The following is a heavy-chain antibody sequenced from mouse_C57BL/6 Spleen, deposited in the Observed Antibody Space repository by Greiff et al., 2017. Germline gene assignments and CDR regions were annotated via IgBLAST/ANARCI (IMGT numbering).Heavy chain of an antibody. V-gene: IGHV5-16*01. D-gene: IGHD1-1*01. Sequence: EVQLVESEGGLVQPGSSMKLSCTASGFTFSDYYMAWVRQVPEKGLEWVANINYDGSSTYYLDSLKSRFIISRDNAKNILYLQMSSLKSEDTATYYCARDPGDYYGSSPWYFDVWGTGTTVTVSS. J-gene: IGHJ1*03. CDR2: INYDGSST. CDR3: ARDPGDYYGSSPWYFDV. CDR1: GFTFSDYY.